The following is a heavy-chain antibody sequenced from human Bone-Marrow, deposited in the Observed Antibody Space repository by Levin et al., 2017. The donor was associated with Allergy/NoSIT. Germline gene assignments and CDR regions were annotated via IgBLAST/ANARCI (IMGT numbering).Heavy chain of an antibody. J-gene: IGHJ5*02. CDR2: IIPILGIA. V-gene: IGHV1-69*04. CDR3: ARDRYIQLWGFDP. CDR1: GGTFSSYT. D-gene: IGHD5-18*01. Sequence: ASVKVSCKASGGTFSSYTISWVRQAPGQGLEWMGRIIPILGIANYAQKFQGRVTITADKSTSTAYMELSSLRSEDTAVYYCARDRYIQLWGFDPWGQGTLVTVSS.